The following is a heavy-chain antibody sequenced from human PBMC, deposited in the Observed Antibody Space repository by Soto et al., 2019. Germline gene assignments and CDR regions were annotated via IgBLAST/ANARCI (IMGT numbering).Heavy chain of an antibody. J-gene: IGHJ4*02. Sequence: GGSLSLSCAASGSSTSSYWMGWVRQAPGRGLEWVASIKKDGSEKYYMDSLKGRFTISRDNALNSLYLQMNSLRAEDTAVYFCVTGYHSDYWGQGTLVTVSS. D-gene: IGHD5-18*01. CDR1: GSSTSSYW. CDR2: IKKDGSEK. CDR3: VTGYHSDY. V-gene: IGHV3-7*03.